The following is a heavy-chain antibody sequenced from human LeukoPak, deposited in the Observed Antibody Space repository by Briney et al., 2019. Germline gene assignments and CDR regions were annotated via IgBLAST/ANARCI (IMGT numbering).Heavy chain of an antibody. Sequence: PSETLSLTCTVSGGSISSHYWSWIPQPAGKGLEWIGRIYTSENTKYNPSLKSRVTMSVDTSKNQLSLKLSSVTAADTAVYYCARDWPWPMVRGAQNWFDPWGQGTLVTVSS. CDR2: IYTSENT. D-gene: IGHD3-10*01. CDR3: ARDWPWPMVRGAQNWFDP. CDR1: GGSISSHY. V-gene: IGHV4-4*07. J-gene: IGHJ5*02.